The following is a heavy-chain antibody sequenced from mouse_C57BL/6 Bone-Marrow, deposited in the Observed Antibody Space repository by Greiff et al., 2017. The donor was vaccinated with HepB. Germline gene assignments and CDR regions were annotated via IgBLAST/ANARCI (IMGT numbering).Heavy chain of an antibody. CDR3: ARDCDSWDY. Sequence: QVQLQQPGAELVKPGASVKLSCKASGYTFTSYWMHWVKQRPGQGLEWIGMIHPNSGSTNYKEKFKSKATLTVDKSSSTAYMQLSSLTSEDSAVYYCARDCDSWDYWGQGTSVTVSS. CDR1: GYTFTSYW. J-gene: IGHJ4*01. CDR2: IHPNSGST. V-gene: IGHV1-64*01. D-gene: IGHD2-4*01.